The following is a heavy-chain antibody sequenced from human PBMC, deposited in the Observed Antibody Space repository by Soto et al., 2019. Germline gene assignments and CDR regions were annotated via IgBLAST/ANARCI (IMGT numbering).Heavy chain of an antibody. J-gene: IGHJ6*02. Sequence: QVQLVESGGGVVQPGSSLRLSCAASGFTFSSYAMHWVRQAPGKGLEGVAVISYDGSNKYYTDSVKGRFTISRDTSQSTLDLQMDRLRAEDTAVYYCARGKSHSRGYYTIYYYYGMDVWGQATTVTVSS. CDR2: ISYDGSNK. D-gene: IGHD3-22*01. CDR1: GFTFSSYA. CDR3: ARGKSHSRGYYTIYYYYGMDV. V-gene: IGHV3-30-3*01.